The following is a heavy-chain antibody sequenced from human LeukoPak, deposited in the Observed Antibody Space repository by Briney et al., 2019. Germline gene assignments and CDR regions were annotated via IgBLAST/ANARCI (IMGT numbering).Heavy chain of an antibody. D-gene: IGHD4-17*01. Sequence: PGGSLRLSCAASGFTFSSYEMNWVRQAPGKGLEWVSYIRSGGTTTSYADSLQGRFTISRDNAKNSLYLQMNSLRAEDTAVYYCARGRTTVTTWFLDLWGRGTLVNVSS. CDR3: ARGRTTVTTWFLDL. CDR1: GFTFSSYE. V-gene: IGHV3-48*03. CDR2: IRSGGTTT. J-gene: IGHJ2*01.